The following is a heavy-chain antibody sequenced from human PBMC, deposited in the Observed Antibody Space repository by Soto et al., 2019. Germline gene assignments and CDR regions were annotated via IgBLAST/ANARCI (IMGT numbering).Heavy chain of an antibody. CDR1: GFTFSSYA. CDR3: ASFSDYYDSSGHSHGLED. J-gene: IGHJ4*02. V-gene: IGHV3-30-3*01. D-gene: IGHD3-22*01. CDR2: ISYDGSNK. Sequence: VGSLRLACAASGFTFSSYAMHCVRHAPGKWLEWVAVISYDGSNKYYADSVKGRFTISRDNSKNTLYLQMNSLRAEDTAVYYCASFSDYYDSSGHSHGLEDWGQGTLDHVSS.